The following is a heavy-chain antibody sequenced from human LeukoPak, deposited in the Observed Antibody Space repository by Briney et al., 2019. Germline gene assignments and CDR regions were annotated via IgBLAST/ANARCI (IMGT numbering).Heavy chain of an antibody. CDR3: AKLGYSAGNYYFDY. CDR2: IYYSGTA. CDR1: GGSISSSSYY. J-gene: IGHJ4*02. V-gene: IGHV4-39*01. Sequence: SETLSLTCTVSGGSISSSSYYWGWIRQPPGKGLEWIGSIYYSGTAYCNPSLKSRVTISVDTSENQFSLRLSSVTAADTAVYYCAKLGYSAGNYYFDYWGQGSLVTVSS. D-gene: IGHD5-12*01.